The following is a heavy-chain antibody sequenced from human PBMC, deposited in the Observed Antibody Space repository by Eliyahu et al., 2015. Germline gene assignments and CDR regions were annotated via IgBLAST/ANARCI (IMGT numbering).Heavy chain of an antibody. CDR1: GFTFSNYE. J-gene: IGHJ5*02. CDR2: ITGSGTIK. Sequence: EVQLVESGGGLAQPGGSLRLSCAASGFTFSNYEMNWVRQAPGKGLEWLAYITGSGTIKYYADSVKGRFTISRDNAHNSLFLQMNSLRADDTALYYCARGDLATWGQGTLVIVSS. CDR3: ARGDLAT. D-gene: IGHD3-3*01. V-gene: IGHV3-48*03.